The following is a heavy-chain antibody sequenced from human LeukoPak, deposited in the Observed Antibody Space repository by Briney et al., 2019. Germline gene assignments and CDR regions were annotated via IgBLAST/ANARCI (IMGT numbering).Heavy chain of an antibody. J-gene: IGHJ4*02. Sequence: GASVKVSCKASGYTFSGYYMHWVRQAPGQGLEWLGWINPNSGGTNYAQKFQGRVTMTRDTSISTAYMELSRLLSGDTAVYYCARGVQWLDLIDYWGQGTLVTVSS. CDR2: INPNSGGT. CDR3: ARGVQWLDLIDY. D-gene: IGHD6-19*01. CDR1: GYTFSGYY. V-gene: IGHV1-2*02.